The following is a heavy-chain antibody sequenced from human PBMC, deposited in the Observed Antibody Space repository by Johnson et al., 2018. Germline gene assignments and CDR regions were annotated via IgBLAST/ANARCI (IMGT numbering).Heavy chain of an antibody. Sequence: QVQLQESGPGLVKPSETLSLTCTVPGGSISSSSYYWGWIRQPPGKGLAWIGSIYSSGSTYYNPSLKSRVTISVDTTKNQFSLKLSSVTAADTAVYYCARQSSGGYYGMDVWGQGTTVTVSS. V-gene: IGHV4-39*01. J-gene: IGHJ6*02. CDR1: GGSISSSSYY. CDR3: ARQSSGGYYGMDV. CDR2: IYSSGST. D-gene: IGHD6-19*01.